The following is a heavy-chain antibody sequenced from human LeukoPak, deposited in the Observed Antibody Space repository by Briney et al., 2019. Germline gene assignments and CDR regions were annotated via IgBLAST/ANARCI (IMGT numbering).Heavy chain of an antibody. V-gene: IGHV3-23*01. CDR2: ISGSGGST. CDR3: AKGDKPVIAMVKFDY. CDR1: GFTFSSYA. J-gene: IGHJ4*02. Sequence: GGSLRLSCAASGFTFSSYAMSWVRQAPGKGLEWVSAISGSGGSTYYADSVKGRFTISRDNSKNTLYMQMNSLRAEDTAVYYCAKGDKPVIAMVKFDYWGQGTLVTVSS. D-gene: IGHD5-18*01.